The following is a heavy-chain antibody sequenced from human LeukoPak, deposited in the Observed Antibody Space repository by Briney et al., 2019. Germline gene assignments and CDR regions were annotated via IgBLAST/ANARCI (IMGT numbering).Heavy chain of an antibody. D-gene: IGHD2-8*01. Sequence: SETLSLTCSVSGDSITIYYWTWIRQPPGKGLEWIGYIYYSGSTNYNPSLRSRVTISVDTSKNQFSLKLSSVTAADTAVYYCARQMLAFDIWGQGTMVTVSS. CDR2: IYYSGST. J-gene: IGHJ3*02. CDR3: ARQMLAFDI. CDR1: GDSITIYY. V-gene: IGHV4-59*08.